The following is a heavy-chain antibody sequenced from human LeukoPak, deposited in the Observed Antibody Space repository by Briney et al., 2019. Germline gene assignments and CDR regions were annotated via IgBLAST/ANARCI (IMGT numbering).Heavy chain of an antibody. CDR3: ARGRAVYNWFDP. D-gene: IGHD6-19*01. CDR2: MNPNSGNT. CDR1: GYTFTSYD. Sequence: ASVKVSCKASGYTFTSYDINWVRQATGQGLEWMGWMNPNSGNTGYAQKFQGRVTMTRNTSISTAYMELSSLRSEDTAVYYCARGRAVYNWFDPCGQGTLVTVSS. J-gene: IGHJ5*02. V-gene: IGHV1-8*01.